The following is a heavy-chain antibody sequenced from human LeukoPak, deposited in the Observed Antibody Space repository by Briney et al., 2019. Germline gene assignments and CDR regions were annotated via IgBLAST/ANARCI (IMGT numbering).Heavy chain of an antibody. CDR1: GFTFSSNY. J-gene: IGHJ6*02. CDR3: ARDKTGDLDLGYYYYGMDV. CDR2: IYSGGST. D-gene: IGHD7-27*01. Sequence: GGSLRLSCAASGFTFSSNYMSWVRQAPGKGLEWVSVIYSGGSTYYADSVKGRFTISRDNSKNTLYLQMNSLRAEDTAVYYCARDKTGDLDLGYYYYGMDVWGQGTTVTASS. V-gene: IGHV3-53*01.